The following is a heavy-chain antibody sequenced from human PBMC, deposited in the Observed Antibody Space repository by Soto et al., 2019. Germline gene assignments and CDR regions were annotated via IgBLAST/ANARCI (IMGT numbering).Heavy chain of an antibody. CDR2: INHSGSP. J-gene: IGHJ5*02. Sequence: SESLSITCAVYVGSVSGYYWSWLRQPPGKGLEWIGEINHSGSPNYNPSLKSRVTISVDTSKNQFSLKMTSVTAADTAVYYCATANWSHHYFDPWGQGTLVTVSS. V-gene: IGHV4-34*01. D-gene: IGHD1-1*01. CDR1: VGSVSGYY. CDR3: ATANWSHHYFDP.